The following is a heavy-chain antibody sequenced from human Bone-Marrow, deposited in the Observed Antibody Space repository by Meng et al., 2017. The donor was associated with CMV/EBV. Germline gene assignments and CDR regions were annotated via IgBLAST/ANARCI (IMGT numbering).Heavy chain of an antibody. D-gene: IGHD2-2*02. Sequence: GESLKISCAASGFTFTSYLMSWVRQAPGKGLEWVSGINWNGGSTGYADSVKGRFTISRDNAKNSLYLQMNSLRAEDTALYYCARTLGYCSSTSCYTEYYFDYWGQGTLVTVSS. CDR2: INWNGGST. J-gene: IGHJ4*02. CDR1: GFTFTSYL. CDR3: ARTLGYCSSTSCYTEYYFDY. V-gene: IGHV3-20*04.